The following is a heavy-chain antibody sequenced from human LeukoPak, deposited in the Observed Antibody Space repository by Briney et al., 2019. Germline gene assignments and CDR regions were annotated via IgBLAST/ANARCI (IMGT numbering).Heavy chain of an antibody. J-gene: IGHJ3*02. CDR2: ISYDGSNK. CDR1: GFTFSSYA. D-gene: IGHD3-22*01. Sequence: GGSLRLSCAASGFTFSSYAMHWVRQAPGKGLEWVAVISYDGSNKYYADSVKGRFTISRDNSKNTLYLQMNGLRAEDTAVYYCARDHYDSSGYDAFDIWGQGTMVTVSS. V-gene: IGHV3-30*04. CDR3: ARDHYDSSGYDAFDI.